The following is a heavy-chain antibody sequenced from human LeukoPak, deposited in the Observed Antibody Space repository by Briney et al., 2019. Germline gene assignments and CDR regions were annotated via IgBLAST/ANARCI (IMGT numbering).Heavy chain of an antibody. CDR1: GYTFTSYD. Sequence: RASVKVSCKASGYTFTSYDISWVRQATGQGLEWMGWMNPNSGNTGYAQKFQGRVTMTRNTSISTAYMELSSLRSEDTAVYYCARGRVIWDDEDIVATALDYWGQGTLVTVSS. V-gene: IGHV1-8*01. J-gene: IGHJ4*02. D-gene: IGHD5-12*01. CDR3: ARGRVIWDDEDIVATALDY. CDR2: MNPNSGNT.